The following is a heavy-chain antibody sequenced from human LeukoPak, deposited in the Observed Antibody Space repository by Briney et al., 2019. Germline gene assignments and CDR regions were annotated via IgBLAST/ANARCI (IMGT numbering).Heavy chain of an antibody. V-gene: IGHV2-5*02. CDR1: GFSLSTSGVG. J-gene: IGHJ4*02. Sequence: SGPTLVKPTQTLTLTCTFSGFSLSTSGVGVGWIRQPPGKALEWLAVIYWDDDKRYSPSLKSRLTITKDTSKNQVVLTMTNMDPVDTATYYCAHRTGGYNYFDYWGQGTLVTVSS. CDR2: IYWDDDK. D-gene: IGHD5-12*01. CDR3: AHRTGGYNYFDY.